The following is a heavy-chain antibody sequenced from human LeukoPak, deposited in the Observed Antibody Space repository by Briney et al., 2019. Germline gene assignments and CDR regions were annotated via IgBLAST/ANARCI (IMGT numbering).Heavy chain of an antibody. J-gene: IGHJ4*02. CDR1: GFSFSVYE. V-gene: IGHV3-48*03. CDR2: ISSSGSTT. CDR3: ARDNRATAIDS. Sequence: PGGSLRLSCAASGFSFSVYEMHWVRQAPGKGLEWISDISSSGSTTYYADSVKGRFTISRDNSRNSLYLQMNSLRVEDTAVYYCARDNRATAIDSWGQGTLVTVSS. D-gene: IGHD5-18*01.